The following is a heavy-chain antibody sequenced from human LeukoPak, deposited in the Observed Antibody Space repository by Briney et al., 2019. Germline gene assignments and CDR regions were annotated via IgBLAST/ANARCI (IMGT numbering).Heavy chain of an antibody. CDR2: IYTTGST. D-gene: IGHD3-22*01. CDR3: ARVTTGGYYNC. Sequence: SETLSLTCTVSGGSISSGTYYWTWIRQPAGKGLEWIGRIYTTGSTNYNPSLKSRVTMSTDTSKNQFSLKLSSVTAADTAEYYCARVTTGGYYNCWGQGTLVTVSS. J-gene: IGHJ4*02. CDR1: GGSISSGTYY. V-gene: IGHV4-61*02.